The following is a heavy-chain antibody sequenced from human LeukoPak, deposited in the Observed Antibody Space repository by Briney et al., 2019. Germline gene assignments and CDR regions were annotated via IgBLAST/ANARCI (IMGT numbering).Heavy chain of an antibody. CDR2: IYYSGST. D-gene: IGHD3-3*01. Sequence: SETLSLTCTVSGGSISSSSYYWGWIRQPSGKGLDWIGSIYYSGSTYYNPSLKSRVTISVDTSKNQFSLKLSSVTAADTAVYYCARHVGDFWSGYAAINWFDPWGQGTLVTVSS. CDR3: ARHVGDFWSGYAAINWFDP. V-gene: IGHV4-39*01. J-gene: IGHJ5*02. CDR1: GGSISSSSYY.